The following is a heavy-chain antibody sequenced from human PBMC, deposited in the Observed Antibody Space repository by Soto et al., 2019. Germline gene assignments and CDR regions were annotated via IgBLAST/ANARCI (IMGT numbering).Heavy chain of an antibody. V-gene: IGHV3-30-3*01. CDR2: ISYDGSNK. D-gene: IGHD3-22*01. CDR3: ARDPYYYDSSVAVFPVGGYYYYYGMDV. J-gene: IGHJ6*02. CDR1: GFTFSSYA. Sequence: QVQLVESGGGVVQPGRSLRLSCAASGFTFSSYAMHWVRQAPGKGLEWVAVISYDGSNKYYADSVKGRFTISRDNSKNTLYLQMNSLRAEDTAVYYCARDPYYYDSSVAVFPVGGYYYYYGMDVWGQGTTVTVSS.